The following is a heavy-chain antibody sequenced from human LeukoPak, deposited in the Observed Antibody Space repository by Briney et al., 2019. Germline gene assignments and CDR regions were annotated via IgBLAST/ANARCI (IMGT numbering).Heavy chain of an antibody. J-gene: IGHJ4*02. CDR2: IYYGGST. CDR3: ARQYSGYDPLDY. V-gene: IGHV4-30-4*01. Sequence: SQTLSLTCTVSGGSLSSGDYYWSWIRQPPGTGLEWIGYIYYGGSTYYNPSLKSRVTISVDTSKNQFSLKLSSVTAADTAVYYCARQYSGYDPLDYWGRGTLVTVSS. D-gene: IGHD5-12*01. CDR1: GGSLSSGDYY.